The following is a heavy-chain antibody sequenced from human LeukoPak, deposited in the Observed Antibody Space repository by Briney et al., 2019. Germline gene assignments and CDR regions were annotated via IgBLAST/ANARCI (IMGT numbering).Heavy chain of an antibody. V-gene: IGHV3-48*03. D-gene: IGHD6-13*01. CDR1: GFTFSSYE. Sequence: GGSLRLSCAASGFTFSSYEMNWVRQAPGKGLEWVSYISSSGSTIYYADSVKGRFTISRDNAKNSLYLQMNSLRAEDTAVYYCARERTYGQKLYSSSWYYFDYWGQGTLVTVSS. J-gene: IGHJ4*02. CDR2: ISSSGSTI. CDR3: ARERTYGQKLYSSSWYYFDY.